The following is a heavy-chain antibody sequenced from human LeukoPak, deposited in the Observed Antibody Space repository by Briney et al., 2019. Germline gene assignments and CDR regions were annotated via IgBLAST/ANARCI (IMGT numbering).Heavy chain of an antibody. CDR3: ARVAASQASLLWFGELCNMDV. V-gene: IGHV1-18*01. CDR2: ISAYNGNT. D-gene: IGHD3-10*01. CDR1: GGTFSSYA. Sequence: GAPVKVSCKASGGTFSSYAISWVRQAPGQGLEWMGWISAYNGNTNYAQKLQGRVTMTTDTSTSTAYMGLRSLRSDDTAVYYCARVAASQASLLWFGELCNMDVWGKGTTVTVSS. J-gene: IGHJ6*03.